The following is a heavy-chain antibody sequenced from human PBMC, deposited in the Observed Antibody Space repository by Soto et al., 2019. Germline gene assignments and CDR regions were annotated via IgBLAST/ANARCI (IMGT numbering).Heavy chain of an antibody. J-gene: IGHJ4*02. D-gene: IGHD3-22*01. CDR1: GGSISSYS. V-gene: IGHV4-59*08. CDR2: IYYTGST. CDR3: ARGDGSGYQFFDY. Sequence: SEPLSLTCTVSGGSISSYSWSWIRQPPGKGLEWIGYIYYTGSTNYNPSLKSRVTISVDTSKNQFSLKLSSVTAAETAVYYCARGDGSGYQFFDYWGQGTPVTVSS.